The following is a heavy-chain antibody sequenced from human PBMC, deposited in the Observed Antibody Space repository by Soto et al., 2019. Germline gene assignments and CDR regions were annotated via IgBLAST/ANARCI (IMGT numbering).Heavy chain of an antibody. CDR1: GGSISSGDYY. CDR2: IYYSGST. J-gene: IGHJ5*02. V-gene: IGHV4-30-4*01. CDR3: AKSTVTTSRFGWFDP. Sequence: QVQLQESGPGLVKPSQTLSLTCTVSGGSISSGDYYWSWIRQPPGKGLEWIGYIYYSGSTYYNPSLKRRVTISVDTSKNQFSLKLSSVTAADTAVYYCAKSTVTTSRFGWFDPWGQGTLVTVSS. D-gene: IGHD4-17*01.